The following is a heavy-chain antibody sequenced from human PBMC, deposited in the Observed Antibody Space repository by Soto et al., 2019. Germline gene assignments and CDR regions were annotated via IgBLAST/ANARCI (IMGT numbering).Heavy chain of an antibody. CDR1: GFTFSSYA. CDR2: ISGSGGST. D-gene: IGHD3-3*01. Sequence: GGSRRLSCAASGFTFSSYAMSWVRQAPGKGLEWVSAISGSGGSTYYADSVKGRFTISRDNSKNTLYLQMNSLRAEDTAVYYCAKATLRFLEWLLIPGGMDVWGQGTTVTVSS. CDR3: AKATLRFLEWLLIPGGMDV. J-gene: IGHJ6*02. V-gene: IGHV3-23*01.